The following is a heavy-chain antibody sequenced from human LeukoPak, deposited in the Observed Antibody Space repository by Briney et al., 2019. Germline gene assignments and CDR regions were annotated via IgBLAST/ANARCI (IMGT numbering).Heavy chain of an antibody. CDR2: ISSNGGST. D-gene: IGHD6-19*01. CDR1: GFTFSSYA. V-gene: IGHV3-64D*06. CDR3: VKDSRGYSSGWYYFDY. J-gene: IGHJ4*02. Sequence: GGSLRLSCSASGFTFSSYAMHWVRQAPGKGLEYVSAISSNGGSTYYADSVKGRFTISRDNSKNTLYLQMSSLRAEDTAVYYCVKDSRGYSSGWYYFDYWGQGTLVTVSP.